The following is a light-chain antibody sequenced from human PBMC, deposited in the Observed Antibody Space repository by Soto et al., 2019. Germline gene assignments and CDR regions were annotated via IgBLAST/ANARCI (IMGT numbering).Light chain of an antibody. J-gene: IGLJ1*01. Sequence: QSALTQPPSASGSPGQSVTISCTGTSTDVGGYNYISWYQHHPGKGPKLIIYEVSERPSGVPDRFSGSKSGNTASLTVSGLQAEDEADYYCSSYAGSNNRGVFGSGTKLPVL. CDR1: STDVGGYNY. V-gene: IGLV2-8*01. CDR3: SSYAGSNNRGV. CDR2: EVS.